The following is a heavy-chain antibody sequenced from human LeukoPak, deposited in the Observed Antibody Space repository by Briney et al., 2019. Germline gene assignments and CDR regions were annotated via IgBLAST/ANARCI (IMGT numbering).Heavy chain of an antibody. Sequence: GESLKISCKGSGYSFTNYWIVWVRQVPGKGLEWMGIIYPGDSDTRYSPSFQGQVTISADESINTAYLQWSRLKASDTAMYYCARPYYSNYVVNWGQGTLVTVSS. CDR1: GYSFTNYW. V-gene: IGHV5-51*01. CDR2: IYPGDSDT. J-gene: IGHJ4*02. D-gene: IGHD4-11*01. CDR3: ARPYYSNYVVN.